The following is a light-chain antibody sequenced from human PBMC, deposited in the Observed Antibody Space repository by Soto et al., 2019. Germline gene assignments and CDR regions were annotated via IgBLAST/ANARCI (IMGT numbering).Light chain of an antibody. CDR2: EVS. Sequence: QSALTQPASVSGSPGQSITISCTGTSNDVGGYNYVSWYQQHPGKVPKLMIYEVSNRPSGVSNRFSGSKSGNTASLTIPGLQAEDEADYYCSSYTTTATVLFGGGTKVTVL. J-gene: IGLJ2*01. V-gene: IGLV2-14*01. CDR1: SNDVGGYNY. CDR3: SSYTTTATVL.